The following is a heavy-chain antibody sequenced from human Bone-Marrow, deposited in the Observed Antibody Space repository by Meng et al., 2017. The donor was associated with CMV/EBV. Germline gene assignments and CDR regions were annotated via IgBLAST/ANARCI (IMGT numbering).Heavy chain of an antibody. V-gene: IGHV3-30-3*01. CDR3: ARDIVVVPAAILPLDY. CDR1: GCTFSSYA. J-gene: IGHJ4*02. D-gene: IGHD2-2*01. Sequence: GCTFSSYAMRWVRQAPGKGLEWVAVISYDGSNKYYADSVKGRFTISRDNSKNTLYLQMNSLRAEDTAVYYCARDIVVVPAAILPLDYWGQGTLVTVSS. CDR2: ISYDGSNK.